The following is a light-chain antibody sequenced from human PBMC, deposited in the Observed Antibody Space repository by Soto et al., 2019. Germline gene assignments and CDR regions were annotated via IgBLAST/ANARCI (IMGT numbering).Light chain of an antibody. CDR2: ALP. V-gene: IGKV1-39*01. J-gene: IGKJ1*01. CDR1: QTINTY. Sequence: DIQMTQSPSSLSASLGDRVTITCRASQTINTYLNCYQQKPGKAPKALIYALPSLQSGVPLSFSGSGSRTDFTLTISSLQPEDFATYYCQQSYNIPRTCGQGTKVE. CDR3: QQSYNIPRT.